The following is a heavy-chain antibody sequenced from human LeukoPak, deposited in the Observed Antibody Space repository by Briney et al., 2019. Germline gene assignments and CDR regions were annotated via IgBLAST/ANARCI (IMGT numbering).Heavy chain of an antibody. CDR1: GFTFSSYA. J-gene: IGHJ5*02. Sequence: GGSLRLSCAASGFTFSSYAMSWVRQVPGKRPVWVSRINDDGSDTIYADSVRGRFTISRDDAKNTVYLQMNNLRAEDTAVYYCVRGGPSTWSWGQGTLVTVSS. D-gene: IGHD2-15*01. CDR2: INDDGSDT. CDR3: VRGGPSTWS. V-gene: IGHV3-74*01.